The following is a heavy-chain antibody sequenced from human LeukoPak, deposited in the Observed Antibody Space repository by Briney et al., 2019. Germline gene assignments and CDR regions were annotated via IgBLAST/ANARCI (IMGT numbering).Heavy chain of an antibody. CDR2: ISSSGSTI. J-gene: IGHJ4*02. D-gene: IGHD5-24*01. CDR1: GFTFSDYY. V-gene: IGHV3-11*01. CDR3: ARGYRWLQLSIRCPFDY. Sequence: EGSLRLSCAASGFTFSDYYMSWIRQAPGKGLEWVSYISSSGSTICYAESVKGRFTISRDNAKNSLCLQMNSLRAEDTAVYYCARGYRWLQLSIRCPFDYWGQGTLVTVSS.